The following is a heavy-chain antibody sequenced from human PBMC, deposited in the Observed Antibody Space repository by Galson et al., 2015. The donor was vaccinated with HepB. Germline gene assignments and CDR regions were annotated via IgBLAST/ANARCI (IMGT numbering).Heavy chain of an antibody. V-gene: IGHV2-70*17. CDR3: ARIWGVGPSFDY. Sequence: PALVKPTQTLTLTCTFSGFSLSTSKMSVSWIRQPPGKALEWLARIDWDDYKFYSTFLKTRLTISKDTSKNQVVLTMTNVDPVDTATYYCARIWGVGPSFDYWGQGILVTVPS. CDR1: GFSLSTSKMS. CDR2: IDWDDYK. D-gene: IGHD1-26*01. J-gene: IGHJ4*02.